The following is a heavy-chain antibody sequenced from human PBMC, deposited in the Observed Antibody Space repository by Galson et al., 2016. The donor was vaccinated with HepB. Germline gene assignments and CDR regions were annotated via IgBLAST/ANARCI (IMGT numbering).Heavy chain of an antibody. CDR1: GFTFSNHW. J-gene: IGHJ4*02. Sequence: SLRLSCAASGFTFSNHWISWFRQAPGKGLEWVANMNPDGSEDYYVDSVRGRFSISRDNAKNSLYLQMNSLRAEDTAVYYCARDFAHSSDDFWGQGTLVTVSS. V-gene: IGHV3-7*03. CDR3: ARDFAHSSDDF. CDR2: MNPDGSED. D-gene: IGHD2-21*01.